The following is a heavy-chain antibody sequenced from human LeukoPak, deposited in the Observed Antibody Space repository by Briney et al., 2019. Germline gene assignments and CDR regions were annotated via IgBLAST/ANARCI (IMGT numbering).Heavy chain of an antibody. CDR3: AKESYSSSSDYYYYMDV. CDR1: RFTFRSYA. CDR2: IRYDGSNK. Sequence: GGSLRLSCAASRFTFRSYAMHWVRQAPGKGLEWVAFIRYDGSNKYYADSVKGRFTISRDNSKNTLYLQMNSLRAEDTAVYYCAKESYSSSSDYYYYMDVWGKGTTVTVSS. J-gene: IGHJ6*03. V-gene: IGHV3-30*02. D-gene: IGHD6-13*01.